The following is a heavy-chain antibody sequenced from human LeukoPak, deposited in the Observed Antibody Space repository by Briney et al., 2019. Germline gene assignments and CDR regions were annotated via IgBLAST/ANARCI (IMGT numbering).Heavy chain of an antibody. CDR1: GFTFSSYE. Sequence: GGSLRLSCAASGFTFSSYEMNWVRQAPGKGLEWVSSISSSSSYIYYADSVKGRFTTSRYNAKNSLYLQMNSLRAEDTAVYYCARRGEKDFDYWGQGTLVTVSS. D-gene: IGHD3-16*01. J-gene: IGHJ4*02. V-gene: IGHV3-21*01. CDR2: ISSSSSYI. CDR3: ARRGEKDFDY.